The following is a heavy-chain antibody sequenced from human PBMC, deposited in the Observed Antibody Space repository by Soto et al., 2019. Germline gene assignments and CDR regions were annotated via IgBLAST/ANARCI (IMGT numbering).Heavy chain of an antibody. CDR2: INGGNGNT. J-gene: IGHJ5*02. CDR1: GYTFTSYA. Sequence: QVQLVQSGAEEKKPGASVKVSCKASGYTFTSYAMNWVRQAPGQRREWMGWINGGNGNTKYSQKFQGRGTITRDTSASTAYMELSSLRSEDTAVYYCARDPRYSYGNTWGQGTLGTVS. V-gene: IGHV1-3*05. D-gene: IGHD5-18*01. CDR3: ARDPRYSYGNT.